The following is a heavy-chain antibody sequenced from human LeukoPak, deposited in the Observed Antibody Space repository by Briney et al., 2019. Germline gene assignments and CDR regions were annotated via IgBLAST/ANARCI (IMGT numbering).Heavy chain of an antibody. CDR2: IYYSGST. CDR1: GGSISSGDYY. J-gene: IGHJ6*03. Sequence: SQTLSLTCTVSGGSISSGDYYWSWIRQPPGKGLEWIGYIYYSGSTYYNPSLKSRVTISVDTSKNQFSLKLSSVTAADTAVYYCATSVTAPYCFYYYMDVWGKGTTVTVSS. CDR3: ATSVTAPYCFYYYMDV. V-gene: IGHV4-30-4*01. D-gene: IGHD2-21*02.